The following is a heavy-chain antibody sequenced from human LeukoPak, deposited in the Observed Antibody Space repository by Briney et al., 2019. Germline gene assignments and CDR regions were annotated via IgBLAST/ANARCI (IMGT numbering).Heavy chain of an antibody. CDR1: GFTFSDYA. V-gene: IGHV3-30*18. D-gene: IGHD3-10*01. J-gene: IGHJ6*02. CDR2: MSYDESKK. Sequence: AGGSLRLSCAASGFTFSDYAMHWVRQAPGKGLEWVAVMSYDESKKFYADSVQGRFTISRDNPKNTLYLQMDSLRAEDTAVYYCAKVGSGSYGAYYYYGMDVWGQGTTVTVS. CDR3: AKVGSGSYGAYYYYGMDV.